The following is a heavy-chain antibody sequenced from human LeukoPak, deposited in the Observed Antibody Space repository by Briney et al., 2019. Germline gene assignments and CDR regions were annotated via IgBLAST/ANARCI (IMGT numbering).Heavy chain of an antibody. CDR2: IYTSGST. Sequence: KPSETLSLTCTVSGGSMSCYYWSWIRQPAGKGLEWIGRIYTSGSTNYNPSLKSRVTMSVDTSKNQFSLKLSSVTAADTAVYYCAGGIAAAGKRYWGQGTLVTVSS. CDR1: GGSMSCYY. V-gene: IGHV4-4*07. D-gene: IGHD6-13*01. J-gene: IGHJ4*02. CDR3: AGGIAAAGKRY.